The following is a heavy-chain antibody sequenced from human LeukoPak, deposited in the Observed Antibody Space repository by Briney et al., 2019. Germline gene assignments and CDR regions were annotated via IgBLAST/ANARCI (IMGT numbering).Heavy chain of an antibody. J-gene: IGHJ6*03. Sequence: SETLSLTCTVSGGSISSYYWSWIRQPPGKGLEWIGYIYYSGSTNYNPSLKSRVTISVDTSKNQFSLKLSSVTAADTAVYYCARSNLGYCSGGSCHYYYYYDMDVWGKGTTVTVSS. D-gene: IGHD2-15*01. CDR3: ARSNLGYCSGGSCHYYYYYDMDV. CDR2: IYYSGST. V-gene: IGHV4-59*01. CDR1: GGSISSYY.